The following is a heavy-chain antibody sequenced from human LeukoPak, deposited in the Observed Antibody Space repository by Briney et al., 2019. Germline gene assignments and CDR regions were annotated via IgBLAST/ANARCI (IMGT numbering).Heavy chain of an antibody. J-gene: IGHJ4*02. Sequence: GGSLRLSCAASGFTFSSYGMHWVRQAPGKGLEWVAFIRYDGSNKYYADSVKGRFTISRDNSKNTLYLQMNSLRAEDTAVYYCAKDPRYYDSSGYLYWGQGTLVTVSS. CDR2: IRYDGSNK. CDR1: GFTFSSYG. CDR3: AKDPRYYDSSGYLY. V-gene: IGHV3-30*02. D-gene: IGHD3-22*01.